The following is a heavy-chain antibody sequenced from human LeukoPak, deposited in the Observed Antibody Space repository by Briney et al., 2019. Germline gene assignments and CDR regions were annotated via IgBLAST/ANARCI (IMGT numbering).Heavy chain of an antibody. V-gene: IGHV3-66*01. Sequence: GGSLTLSCAVSGFNVSSHHMNWVRQPPGKGLEWVSVIYSGGYSGGGPFYADSVKGRFTTSSDSSKNTLFLQMNSLRAEDTAVYYCARDVYGDGYNSFDYWGLGILVTVPS. D-gene: IGHD5-24*01. CDR3: ARDVYGDGYNSFDY. CDR2: IYSGGYSGGGP. J-gene: IGHJ4*02. CDR1: GFNVSSHH.